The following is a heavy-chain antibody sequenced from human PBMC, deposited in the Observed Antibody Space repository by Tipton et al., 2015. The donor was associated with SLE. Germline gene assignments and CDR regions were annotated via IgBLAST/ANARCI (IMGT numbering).Heavy chain of an antibody. D-gene: IGHD5-12*01. V-gene: IGHV1-69*05. CDR3: AGQSGRGYSASFDS. Sequence: QSGPEVNKPGSSVQFSCKASGGSFRRYSITWVRQAPGQGFAWMGGIIPIFGTPNYAQSFQGRVTISTDSSTNTAYMELIGLRSGDTAVYFCAGQSGRGYSASFDSWGQGTLVTVSS. J-gene: IGHJ4*02. CDR2: IIPIFGTP. CDR1: GGSFRRYS.